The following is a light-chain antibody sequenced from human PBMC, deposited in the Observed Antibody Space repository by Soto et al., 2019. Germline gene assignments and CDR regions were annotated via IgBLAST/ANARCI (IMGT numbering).Light chain of an antibody. CDR3: QQYNFYPLT. CDR1: QSISSW. J-gene: IGKJ4*01. V-gene: IGKV1-5*03. Sequence: DFQMTQSPSTLSASVGDRVTITCRASQSISSWLAWYQQKPGKAPKLLIYKASSLESGVPSRFSGSGSGTEFTLTISTLQPDDFASYYCQQYNFYPLTFGGGPKVDIK. CDR2: KAS.